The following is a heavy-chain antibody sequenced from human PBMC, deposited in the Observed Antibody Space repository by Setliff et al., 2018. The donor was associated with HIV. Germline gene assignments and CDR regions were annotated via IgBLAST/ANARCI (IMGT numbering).Heavy chain of an antibody. CDR2: IIPFLRVI. J-gene: IGHJ6*03. D-gene: IGHD7-27*01. V-gene: IGHV1-69*10. CDR1: GFAFSDYY. CDR3: ARRGDSYYYMDV. Sequence: GASVKVSCKASGFAFSDYYIHWVRQAPGQGLEWMGGIIPFLRVINYAQKFQGRVTISTDESMGTAYMELSSLRYDDTAVYYCARRGDSYYYMDVWGKGTTVTVSS.